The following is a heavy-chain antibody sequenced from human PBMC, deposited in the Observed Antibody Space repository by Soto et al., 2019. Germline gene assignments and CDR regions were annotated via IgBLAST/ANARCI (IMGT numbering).Heavy chain of an antibody. CDR1: GGTFSSYA. CDR3: TRGYRDYDSSGYYYGMRDFDY. Sequence: QVQLVQSGAEVKKPGSSVKVSCKASGGTFSSYAISWVRQAPGQGLEWMGGIIPIFGTANYAQKFQGRVTITADESTSTAYMELSSLRSEDTPVYYCTRGYRDYDSSGYYYGMRDFDYWGQGTLVTVSS. CDR2: IIPIFGTA. D-gene: IGHD3-22*01. V-gene: IGHV1-69*01. J-gene: IGHJ4*02.